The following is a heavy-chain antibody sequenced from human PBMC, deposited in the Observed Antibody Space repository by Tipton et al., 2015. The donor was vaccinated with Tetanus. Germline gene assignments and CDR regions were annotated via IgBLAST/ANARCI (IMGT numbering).Heavy chain of an antibody. CDR2: IYASGT. CDR1: GGSVSSGSHY. V-gene: IGHV4-61*03. J-gene: IGHJ4*02. D-gene: IGHD6-19*01. Sequence: TLSLTCTVSGGSVSSGSHYWTWFRQPPGKGLEWIGYIYASGTNYNPSLKSRVAISRDTSKDLFSLRLTSVTAADTAVYYCAGDPVAGPDFDLWGQGALVDVAT. CDR3: AGDPVAGPDFDL.